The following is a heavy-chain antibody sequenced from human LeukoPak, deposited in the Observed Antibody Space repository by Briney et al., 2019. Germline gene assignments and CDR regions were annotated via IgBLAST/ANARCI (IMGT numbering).Heavy chain of an antibody. CDR1: GGSISSGSYY. Sequence: SETLSLTCTVSGGSISSGSYYWSWIRQPAGKGLEWIGRIYTSGSTNYNPSLKSRVTISVDTSKNQFSLKLSSVTAADTAVYYCARDHIAAAGTDYWGQGTLVTVSS. CDR3: ARDHIAAAGTDY. J-gene: IGHJ4*02. D-gene: IGHD6-13*01. CDR2: IYTSGST. V-gene: IGHV4-61*02.